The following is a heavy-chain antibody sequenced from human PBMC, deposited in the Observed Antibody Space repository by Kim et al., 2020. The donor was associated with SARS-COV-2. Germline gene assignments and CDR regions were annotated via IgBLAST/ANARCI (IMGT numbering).Heavy chain of an antibody. CDR2: GST. J-gene: IGHJ5*02. Sequence: GSTTYAQKFQGRVSMTRDTSTSTVYMELSSLRSEDTAVYYCARGARWFDPWGQGTLVTVSS. CDR3: ARGARWFDP. V-gene: IGHV1-46*01.